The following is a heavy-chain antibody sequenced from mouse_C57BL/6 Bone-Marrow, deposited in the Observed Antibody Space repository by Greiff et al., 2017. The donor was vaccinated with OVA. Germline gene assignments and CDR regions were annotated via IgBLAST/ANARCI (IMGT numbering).Heavy chain of an antibody. J-gene: IGHJ3*01. D-gene: IGHD1-1*01. Sequence: VQLVESGAELMKPGASVKLSCKATGYTFTGYWKEGVKQRPGHGREGIGEILPGSGSTNYNEKFKGKATFTADTPSNTAYMQLSSLTTEDSAIYYCARPTVVAEDWFAYWGQGTLVTVSA. CDR1: GYTFTGYW. CDR2: ILPGSGST. CDR3: ARPTVVAEDWFAY. V-gene: IGHV1-9*01.